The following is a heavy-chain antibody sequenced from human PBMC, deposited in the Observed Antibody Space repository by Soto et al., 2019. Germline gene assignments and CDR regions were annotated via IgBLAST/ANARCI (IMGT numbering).Heavy chain of an antibody. V-gene: IGHV2-5*02. Sequence: SGPTLVNPTQTLTLTCTFSGFSLSTDGVGVGWIRQPPGKALEWLALIYWDYDERYSPSLKSRLTITRDTSKNQVVLTLTNVDPVDTATYYCARRLQGGRTNWFDTWGQGGLVTVSS. CDR2: IYWDYDE. CDR3: ARRLQGGRTNWFDT. D-gene: IGHD3-16*01. CDR1: GFSLSTDGVG. J-gene: IGHJ5*02.